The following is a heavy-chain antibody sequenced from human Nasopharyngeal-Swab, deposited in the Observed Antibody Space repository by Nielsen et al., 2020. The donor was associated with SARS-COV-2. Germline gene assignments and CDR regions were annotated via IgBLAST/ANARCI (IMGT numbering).Heavy chain of an antibody. CDR2: ITSSSSTR. CDR3: VREFEATGATYLDY. Sequence: GGSLRLSCAASGFAFTDYSMDWVRQAPEKGLEWVSYITSSSSTRYYADSVKGRFTVSRDNAKNSLYLQMSSLRDEDTAVYYCVREFEATGATYLDYWGLGTLVTVSS. J-gene: IGHJ4*02. D-gene: IGHD1-26*01. V-gene: IGHV3-48*02. CDR1: GFAFTDYS.